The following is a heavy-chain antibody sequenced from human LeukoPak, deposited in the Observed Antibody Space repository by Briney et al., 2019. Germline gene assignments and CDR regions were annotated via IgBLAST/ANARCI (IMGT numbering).Heavy chain of an antibody. D-gene: IGHD6-13*01. J-gene: IGHJ4*02. CDR3: ARVGAAPGHFDY. CDR1: GYRFAGYG. Sequence: GASVKVSCKASGYRFAGYGISWVRQAPGQGLKWIGWISTYSGNTNYAHNLQGRITVTTETSTSTAYMELRSLRSDDTAVYYCARVGAAPGHFDYWGQGTQLTVSS. CDR2: ISTYSGNT. V-gene: IGHV1-18*01.